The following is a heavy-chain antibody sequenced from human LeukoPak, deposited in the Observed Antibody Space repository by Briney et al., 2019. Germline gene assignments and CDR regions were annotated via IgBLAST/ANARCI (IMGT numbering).Heavy chain of an antibody. CDR1: GGSISSYY. J-gene: IGHJ5*02. CDR3: ARGGGYCSSSSCYHNWFDP. Sequence: PSETLSLTCTVSGGSISSYYWSWLRQPPGKGLEWIGYIYYSGSTNYNPSLKSRVTISVDTSKNQLSLKLSSVTAADTAVYYSARGGGYCSSSSCYHNWFDPWGQGTLVTVSS. D-gene: IGHD2-2*01. V-gene: IGHV4-59*01. CDR2: IYYSGST.